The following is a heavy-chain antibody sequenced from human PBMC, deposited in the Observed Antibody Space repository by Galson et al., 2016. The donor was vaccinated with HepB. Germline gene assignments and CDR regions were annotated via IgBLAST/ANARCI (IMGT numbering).Heavy chain of an antibody. J-gene: IGHJ5*02. V-gene: IGHV4-34*01. D-gene: IGHD2-21*01. CDR1: GGSFNAYY. CDR3: ARVVVAATNWFDL. Sequence: SETLSLTCGVYGGSFNAYYWSWIRQPPGKGLEWIGEINHSGSTKSNPSLKTRVTISVDTSKNQSARNLTSTTAADTAVYYCARVVVAATNWFDLWGQGTLVTVSS. CDR2: INHSGST.